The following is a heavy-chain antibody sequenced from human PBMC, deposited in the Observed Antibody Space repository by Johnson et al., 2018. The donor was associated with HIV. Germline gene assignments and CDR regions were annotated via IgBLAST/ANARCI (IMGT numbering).Heavy chain of an antibody. CDR3: ARYLSRYIAVATVDAFDI. V-gene: IGHV3-30-3*01. D-gene: IGHD6-19*01. Sequence: QVQLVESGGGVVQPGRSLRLSCAASGFTFSSYAMHWVRQAPGKGLEWVAVISHDGSNNNYPASVTGRFTLPRDNSKNTLYLQMNSLRAEDTAVYSCARYLSRYIAVATVDAFDIWGQGTMVTVSS. CDR1: GFTFSSYA. J-gene: IGHJ3*02. CDR2: ISHDGSNN.